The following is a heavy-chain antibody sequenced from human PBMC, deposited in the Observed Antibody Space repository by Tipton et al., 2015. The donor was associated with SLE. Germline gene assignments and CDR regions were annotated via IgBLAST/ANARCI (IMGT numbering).Heavy chain of an antibody. CDR1: GFTLSAYE. Sequence: SLRLSCAASGFTLSAYEMNWVRQAPGKGLEWLSYISSSGDITYYADSVKGRFTVSRDNAKNSLYLQMNSLRAEDTAVYYCARDVVEPTVFNYFYGLDVWGQGTTVTVSS. V-gene: IGHV3-48*03. CDR2: ISSSGDIT. D-gene: IGHD4-17*01. J-gene: IGHJ6*02. CDR3: ARDVVEPTVFNYFYGLDV.